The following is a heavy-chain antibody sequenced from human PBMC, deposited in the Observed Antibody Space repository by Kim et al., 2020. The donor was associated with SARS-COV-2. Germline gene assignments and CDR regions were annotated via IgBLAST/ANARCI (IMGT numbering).Heavy chain of an antibody. V-gene: IGHV4-39*01. CDR3: ANGIAAFDY. D-gene: IGHD2-21*01. Sequence: SYNPSPKRRVTISLDPSKNQFSLRLSSVTAADTAVYFCANGIAAFDYWGQGILVTVTS. J-gene: IGHJ4*02.